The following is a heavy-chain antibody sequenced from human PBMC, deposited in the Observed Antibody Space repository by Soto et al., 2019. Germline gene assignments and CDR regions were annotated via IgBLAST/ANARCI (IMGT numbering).Heavy chain of an antibody. Sequence: GGSLRLSCAASGFTFSSYGMHWVRQAPGKGLEWVAVIWYDGSNKYYADSVKGRFTISRDNSKNTLYLQMNSLRAEDTAVYYCAREGWDYYDSSGYFTRDYYYGMDVWGQGTTVTVS. D-gene: IGHD3-22*01. J-gene: IGHJ6*02. CDR2: IWYDGSNK. V-gene: IGHV3-33*01. CDR3: AREGWDYYDSSGYFTRDYYYGMDV. CDR1: GFTFSSYG.